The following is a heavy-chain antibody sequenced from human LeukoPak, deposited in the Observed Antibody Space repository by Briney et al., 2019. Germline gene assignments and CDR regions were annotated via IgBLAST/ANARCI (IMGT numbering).Heavy chain of an antibody. CDR3: ARGSHYYDSSGYYTFDY. CDR2: IYYSGST. Sequence: SETLSLTCTVSGGSISSSSYYWGWIRQPPGKGLEWIGSIYYSGSTYYNPSLKSRVTISVDTSKNQFSLKLSSVTAADTAVYYCARGSHYYDSSGYYTFDYWGQGTLDTVSS. J-gene: IGHJ4*02. V-gene: IGHV4-39*01. CDR1: GGSISSSSYY. D-gene: IGHD3-22*01.